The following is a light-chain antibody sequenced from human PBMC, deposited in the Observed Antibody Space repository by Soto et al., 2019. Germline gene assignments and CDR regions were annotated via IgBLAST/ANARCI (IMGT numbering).Light chain of an antibody. CDR3: QNYNSAPRT. Sequence: DIQMTQSPSSLSASAGDRVTITCRASQGISNYLAWYQQKPGKVPKLLIYAASTLQSGVPSRFSGSGSGTDFTLTINSLQPEDVATYYCQNYNSAPRTFGQGTRVEIK. CDR1: QGISNY. V-gene: IGKV1-27*01. J-gene: IGKJ1*01. CDR2: AAS.